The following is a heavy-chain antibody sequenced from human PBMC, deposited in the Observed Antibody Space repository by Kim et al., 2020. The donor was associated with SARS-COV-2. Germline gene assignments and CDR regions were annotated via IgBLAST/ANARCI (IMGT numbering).Heavy chain of an antibody. CDR3: ATGKYYDILTGFPAPYWYFDL. CDR2: FDPEDGET. CDR1: GYTLTELS. J-gene: IGHJ2*01. V-gene: IGHV1-24*01. Sequence: ASVKVSCKVSGYTLTELSMHWVRQAPGKGLEWMGGFDPEDGETIYAQKFQGRVTMTEDTSTDTAYMELSSLRSEDTAVYYCATGKYYDILTGFPAPYWYFDLWGRGTLVTVSS. D-gene: IGHD3-9*01.